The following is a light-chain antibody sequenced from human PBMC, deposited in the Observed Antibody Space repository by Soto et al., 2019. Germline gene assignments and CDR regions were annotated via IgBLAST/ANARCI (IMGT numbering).Light chain of an antibody. Sequence: DTQMTQSPSTLSASVGDRVTITCRASQSISSWLAWYQQKPGKAPKLLIYQASSLEGGVPSRFSGSGSGTEFTLTISSLQPDDFATYYCQQYNDYTWTFGQGTKVEIK. V-gene: IGKV1-5*03. J-gene: IGKJ1*01. CDR3: QQYNDYTWT. CDR1: QSISSW. CDR2: QAS.